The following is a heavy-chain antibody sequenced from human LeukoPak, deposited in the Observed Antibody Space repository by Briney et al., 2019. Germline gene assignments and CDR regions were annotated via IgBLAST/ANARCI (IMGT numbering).Heavy chain of an antibody. CDR2: VNHSGYT. J-gene: IGHJ4*02. Sequence: SETLSLTCGVSGTSFASYYWSWIRQTPGKGLEWIGEVNHSGYTNMNPSLKSRVTISVDTSKNQFSLMMTSVTAADTAVYFCARMTTGHDYWGQGILVTVSS. CDR1: GTSFASYY. V-gene: IGHV4-34*01. CDR3: ARMTTGHDY. D-gene: IGHD4-17*01.